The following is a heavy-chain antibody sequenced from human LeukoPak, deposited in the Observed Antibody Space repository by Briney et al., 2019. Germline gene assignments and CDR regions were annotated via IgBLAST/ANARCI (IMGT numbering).Heavy chain of an antibody. CDR1: AFTFSSYG. Sequence: GGSLRLSCAASAFTFSSYGMHWVRQAPGKGLEWVAVIWYDGSNKYYADSVKGRFTISRDNSKNTLYLQMNSLRAEDTAVYYCAIDLGPYYMYVWVKGTTVTVSS. V-gene: IGHV3-33*01. J-gene: IGHJ6*03. CDR2: IWYDGSNK. CDR3: AIDLGPYYMYV.